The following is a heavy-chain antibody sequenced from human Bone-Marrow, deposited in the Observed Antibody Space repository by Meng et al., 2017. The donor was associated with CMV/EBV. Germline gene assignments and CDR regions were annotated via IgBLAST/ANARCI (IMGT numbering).Heavy chain of an antibody. D-gene: IGHD5-12*01. CDR3: ARGRYSGYDDY. J-gene: IGHJ4*02. Sequence: SETLSLTCAVYGGSFSGYYWSWIRQPPGKGLEWIGEINHSGSTNYNPSFKSRVTISVDTSKNQFSLKLSSVTAADTAVYYCARGRYSGYDDYWGQGTLVTVSS. CDR2: INHSGST. V-gene: IGHV4-34*01. CDR1: GGSFSGYY.